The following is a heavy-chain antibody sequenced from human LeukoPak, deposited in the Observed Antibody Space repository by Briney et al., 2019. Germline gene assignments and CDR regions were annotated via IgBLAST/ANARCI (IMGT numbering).Heavy chain of an antibody. CDR1: GFTFTDYY. CDR2: ISSTGSTM. D-gene: IGHD3-9*01. CDR3: ARDPTPYYDILTGFDP. Sequence: GGSLRLSCAASGFTFTDYYMSWIRQAPGKGLEWVSYISSTGSTMYYADSVKGRFTISRDNAKNSLYLQMNSLRAEDTAVYYCARDPTPYYDILTGFDPWGQGTPVTVSS. J-gene: IGHJ5*02. V-gene: IGHV3-11*01.